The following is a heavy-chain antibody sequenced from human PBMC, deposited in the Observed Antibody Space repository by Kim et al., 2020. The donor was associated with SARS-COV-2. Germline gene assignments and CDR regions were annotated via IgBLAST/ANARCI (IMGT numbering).Heavy chain of an antibody. V-gene: IGHV3-23*01. CDR1: GFTFRSYA. CDR3: AKEGQGGNITMVRGVINAWFDP. CDR2: ISGSGGST. D-gene: IGHD3-10*01. Sequence: GGSLRLSCAASGFTFRSYAMSWVRQAPGKGLEWVSAISGSGGSTYYADSVKGRFTISRDNSKNTLYLQMNSLRAEDTAVYHCAKEGQGGNITMVRGVINAWFDPWGQGTLVTVSS. J-gene: IGHJ5*02.